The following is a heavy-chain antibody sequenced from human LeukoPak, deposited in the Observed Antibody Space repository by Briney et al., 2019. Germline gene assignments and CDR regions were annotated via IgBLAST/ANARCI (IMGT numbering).Heavy chain of an antibody. V-gene: IGHV4-4*07. CDR3: ARENSGSYREFDY. J-gene: IGHJ4*02. CDR2: IYTSGST. CDR1: GRSISSYY. Sequence: SETLSLTCTVSGRSISSYYWRWIRQPAGKGLEWIGRIYTSGSTNYNASLKSRVSMSVDTSKNQFSLKLSSVTAADTAVFYCARENSGSYREFDYWGQGTLVTVSS. D-gene: IGHD1-26*01.